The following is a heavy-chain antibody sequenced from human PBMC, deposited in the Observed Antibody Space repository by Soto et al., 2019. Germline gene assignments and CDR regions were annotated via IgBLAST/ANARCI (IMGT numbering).Heavy chain of an antibody. V-gene: IGHV4-39*01. CDR2: VFYTGFT. J-gene: IGHJ4*02. CDR3: ATSQKGYNWNYFDH. CDR1: GGSISGSYYY. Sequence: SETLSLTCAVSGGSISGSYYYWAWLRQSPGKGPEWIGSVFYTGFTSYSPSLESRVSVSVDTSKSQFSLKLSAVTAADTAVYYCATSQKGYNWNYFDHWGQGALVTVSS. D-gene: IGHD1-20*01.